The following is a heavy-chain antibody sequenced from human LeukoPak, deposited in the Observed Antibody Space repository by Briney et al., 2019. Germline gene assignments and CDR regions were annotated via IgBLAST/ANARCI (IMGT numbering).Heavy chain of an antibody. D-gene: IGHD3-10*01. CDR1: GYTFINYD. V-gene: IGHV1-8*01. Sequence: GASVKVSCKASGYTFINYDVNWVRQATGQGLGWMGWLNPNNGNTGYAQKFQGRVTMTRITSMSTAYMELSSLTSEDTAVYYCARGTHYGSGSFYTLFDYWGQGALVTVSS. CDR3: ARGTHYGSGSFYTLFDY. J-gene: IGHJ4*02. CDR2: LNPNNGNT.